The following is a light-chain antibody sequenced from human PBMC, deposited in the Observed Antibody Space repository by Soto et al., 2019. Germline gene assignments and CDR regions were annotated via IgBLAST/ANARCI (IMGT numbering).Light chain of an antibody. CDR2: DAS. Sequence: DIQMTQSPSTLPASVGDRVTITCRASQSIITWLAWFQQAPGKAPKILISDASSLKSGVPSRFSGSGSGTESTLTISSLQPDDFATYYCQQYHIYPLTFGGGTKVEI. J-gene: IGKJ4*01. CDR1: QSIITW. CDR3: QQYHIYPLT. V-gene: IGKV1-5*01.